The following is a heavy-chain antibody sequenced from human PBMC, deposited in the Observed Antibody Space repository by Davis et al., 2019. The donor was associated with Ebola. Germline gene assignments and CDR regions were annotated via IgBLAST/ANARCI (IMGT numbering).Heavy chain of an antibody. CDR2: ITPIFGTA. CDR1: GYTFSSYG. J-gene: IGHJ4*02. CDR3: ARGSQDTTIFLDFIY. V-gene: IGHV1-69*06. D-gene: IGHD5-18*01. Sequence: AASVKVSCKTFGYTFSSYGISWVRQAPGQGLEWMGGITPIFGTANYAQKFQGRVTITADKSTSTAYMELRSLRSEDTAVYYCARGSQDTTIFLDFIYWGQGTLVIVSS.